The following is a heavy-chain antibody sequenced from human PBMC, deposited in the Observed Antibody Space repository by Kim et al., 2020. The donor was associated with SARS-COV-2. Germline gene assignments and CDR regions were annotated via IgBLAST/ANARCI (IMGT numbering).Heavy chain of an antibody. D-gene: IGHD3-16*01. V-gene: IGHV3-11*06. Sequence: GGSLRLSCAASGFTFSDYYMSWIRQAPGKGLEWVSYISSSSSYTNYADSVKGRFTISRDNAKNSLYLQMNSLRAEDTAVYYCARDSPLGGIYYYYGIDVWGQGTTVTVSS. CDR3: ARDSPLGGIYYYYGIDV. J-gene: IGHJ6*02. CDR2: ISSSSSYT. CDR1: GFTFSDYY.